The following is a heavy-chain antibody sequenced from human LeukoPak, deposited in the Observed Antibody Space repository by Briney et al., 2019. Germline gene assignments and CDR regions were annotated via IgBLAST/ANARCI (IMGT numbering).Heavy chain of an antibody. CDR3: ARVIFGNEDYYYYMDV. Sequence: SETLSLTCAVYGGSFSGYYWSWIRQSPEKGLEWIGEINHSGRTNYNPTLKSRVTISVDTSKNQFSLRLSSVTAADTAVYYCARVIFGNEDYYYYMDVWGKGTTVTVSS. CDR1: GGSFSGYY. CDR2: INHSGRT. J-gene: IGHJ6*03. V-gene: IGHV4-34*01. D-gene: IGHD3-3*02.